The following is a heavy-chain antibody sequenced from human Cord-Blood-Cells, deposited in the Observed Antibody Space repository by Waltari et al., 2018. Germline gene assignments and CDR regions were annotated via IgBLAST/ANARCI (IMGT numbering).Heavy chain of an antibody. CDR1: GYTLTELS. D-gene: IGHD3-22*01. J-gene: IGHJ1*01. Sequence: QVQLVQSGAEVKKPGASVKVSCKVSGYTLTELSMHWVRQAPVKGLEWMGGFDPEDGETIYAQKFQGRVTMTEDTSTDTAYMELSSLRSEDTAVYHCYYYYDSSGYYPEYFQHWGQGTLVTVSS. CDR3: YYYYDSSGYYPEYFQH. CDR2: FDPEDGET. V-gene: IGHV1-24*01.